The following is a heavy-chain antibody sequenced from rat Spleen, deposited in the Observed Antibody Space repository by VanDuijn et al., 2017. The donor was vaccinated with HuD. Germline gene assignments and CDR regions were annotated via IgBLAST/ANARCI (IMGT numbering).Heavy chain of an antibody. V-gene: IGHV5-29*01. J-gene: IGHJ2*01. CDR2: ISYDGSTP. CDR3: TRGYYFDY. Sequence: EVQLVESGGGLVQPGRSMKLSCAASGFTFSSYDMVWVRQAPAQGLKWVATISYDGSTPYYRDSVKGRFTISRDNARSTLYLHMDSLRSDDTATYYCTRGYYFDYWGQGIMVTVSS. CDR1: GFTFSSYD.